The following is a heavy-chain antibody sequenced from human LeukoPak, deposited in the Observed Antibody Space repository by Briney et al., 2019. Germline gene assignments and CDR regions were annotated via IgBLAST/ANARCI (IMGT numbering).Heavy chain of an antibody. J-gene: IGHJ4*02. D-gene: IGHD5-18*01. Sequence: SVKVSCKASGGTFSSCAISCVRQAPGQWLEWMGGIIPIFGTANYAQKFQGRVTITADESTSTAYMELSSLRSEDTAVYYCARAYSYGPPFDYWGQGTLVTVSS. CDR2: IIPIFGTA. V-gene: IGHV1-69*13. CDR1: GGTFSSCA. CDR3: ARAYSYGPPFDY.